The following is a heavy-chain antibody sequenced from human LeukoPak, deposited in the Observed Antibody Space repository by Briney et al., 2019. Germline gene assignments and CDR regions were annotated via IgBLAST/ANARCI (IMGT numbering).Heavy chain of an antibody. CDR1: GGSISSSSYY. V-gene: IGHV4-39*07. D-gene: IGHD5-18*01. Sequence: SETLSLTCTVSGGSISSSSYYWGWIRQPPGKGLEWIGSIYYSGSTYYNPSLKGRVTISVDTSKNQFSLKLSSVTAADTAVYYCARKSGYSYGIFDYWGQGTLVTVSS. CDR3: ARKSGYSYGIFDY. J-gene: IGHJ4*02. CDR2: IYYSGST.